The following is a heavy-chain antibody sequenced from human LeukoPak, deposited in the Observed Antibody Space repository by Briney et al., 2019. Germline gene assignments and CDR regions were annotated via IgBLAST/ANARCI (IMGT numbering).Heavy chain of an antibody. D-gene: IGHD2-2*01. CDR3: ARVAVVPAAYFDY. V-gene: IGHV3-74*01. J-gene: IGHJ4*02. Sequence: GGSLRLSCTASGFTFSNYAMSWVRQAPGKGLVWVSRINSDGSSTIYADSVKGRFTISRDNAKNTLYLQMNSLRAEDTAVYYCARVAVVPAAYFDYWGQGTLVTVSS. CDR1: GFTFSNYA. CDR2: INSDGSST.